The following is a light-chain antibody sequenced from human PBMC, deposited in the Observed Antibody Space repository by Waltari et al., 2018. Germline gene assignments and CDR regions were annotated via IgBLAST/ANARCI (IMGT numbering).Light chain of an antibody. J-gene: IGKJ4*01. CDR3: QEANSFPLT. CDR2: AAS. V-gene: IGKV1-12*01. CDR1: QGIRSW. Sequence: DIQMTQSPPSVSASVGDRVIITCRASQGIRSWLSWYQQKPGKAPKLLIYAASNLPSGVPSRISGSDSGTEFTLTISSLQPEDVATYYCQEANSFPLTFGGGTKVEI.